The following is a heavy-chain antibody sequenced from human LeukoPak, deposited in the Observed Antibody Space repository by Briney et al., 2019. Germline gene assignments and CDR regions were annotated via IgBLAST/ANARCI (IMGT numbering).Heavy chain of an antibody. CDR1: GGSFSGYY. Sequence: IPSETLSLTCAVYGGSFSGYYWSWIRQPPGKGLEWIGYIYYSGSTYYNPSLKSRVTISVDTSKNQFSLKLSSVTAADTAVYYCARESVKEVGFDYWGQGTLVTVSS. CDR2: IYYSGST. J-gene: IGHJ4*02. V-gene: IGHV4-34*09. CDR3: ARESVKEVGFDY.